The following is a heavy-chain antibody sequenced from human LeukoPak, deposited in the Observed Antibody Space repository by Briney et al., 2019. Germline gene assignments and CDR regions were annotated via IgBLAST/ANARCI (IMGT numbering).Heavy chain of an antibody. D-gene: IGHD4-17*01. J-gene: IGHJ4*02. Sequence: SETLSLTCTVSGASISDYYWTWIRQPPGKGLEWIGHIYYSGNTIYNPSLKSRVTISIDTSKNQFSLKLSSVTAADTAVYYCASGGYGDGFDYWGQGTLVTVSS. CDR1: GASISDYY. V-gene: IGHV4-59*08. CDR3: ASGGYGDGFDY. CDR2: IYYSGNT.